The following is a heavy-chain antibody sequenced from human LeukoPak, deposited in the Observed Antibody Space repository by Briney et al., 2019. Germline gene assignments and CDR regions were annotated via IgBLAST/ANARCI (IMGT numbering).Heavy chain of an antibody. V-gene: IGHV1-2*02. Sequence: ASVKVSCRASGYTFTGYYMHWVRQAPGQGLEWMGWINPNSGGTNYAQKFQGRVTMTRDTSISTAYMELSRLRSDDTAVYYCASEVTIFGVNWSDPWGQGTLVTVSS. CDR1: GYTFTGYY. CDR3: ASEVTIFGVNWSDP. CDR2: INPNSGGT. D-gene: IGHD3-3*01. J-gene: IGHJ5*02.